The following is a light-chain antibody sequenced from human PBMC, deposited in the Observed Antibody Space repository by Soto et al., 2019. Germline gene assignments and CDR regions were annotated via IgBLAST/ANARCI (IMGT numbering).Light chain of an antibody. Sequence: EIVLTQSPGTLSLSPGERATLSCRASETITSSFLAWYHQKPGQAPRLLIHGASNRAPGTPDRFSGSGSGTDFTHTISRLEPEDFAMYYCQQYSSRPLTFGGGTKEEIK. CDR3: QQYSSRPLT. J-gene: IGKJ4*02. V-gene: IGKV3-20*01. CDR1: ETITSSF. CDR2: GAS.